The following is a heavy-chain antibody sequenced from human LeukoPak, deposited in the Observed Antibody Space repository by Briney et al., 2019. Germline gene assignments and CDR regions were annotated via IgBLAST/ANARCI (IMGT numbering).Heavy chain of an antibody. CDR1: GGSISSSSYY. V-gene: IGHV4-39*07. D-gene: IGHD6-13*01. CDR3: ARVLYSSSWSQDFDY. Sequence: SETLSLTCTVSGGSISSSSYYWGWIRQPPGKGLEWIGSIYYSGSTYYNPSLKSRVTISVDTSKNQFSLKLSSVTAADTAVYYCARVLYSSSWSQDFDYWGQGTLVTVSS. J-gene: IGHJ4*02. CDR2: IYYSGST.